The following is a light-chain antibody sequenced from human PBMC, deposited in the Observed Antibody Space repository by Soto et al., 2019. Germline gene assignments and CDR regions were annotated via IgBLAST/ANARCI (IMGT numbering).Light chain of an antibody. CDR2: EVN. V-gene: IGLV2-8*01. CDR1: SSDVGGYNY. CDR3: SSYAGSNGGV. J-gene: IGLJ2*01. Sequence: QSVLTQPPSASGSPGQSVTISCTGTSSDVGGYNYVSWYQQHPGKAPKLMIYEVNKRPSGVPDRFSGSKSGNTASLTVSGLQPEDEADYYCSSYAGSNGGVFGGGTKLTVL.